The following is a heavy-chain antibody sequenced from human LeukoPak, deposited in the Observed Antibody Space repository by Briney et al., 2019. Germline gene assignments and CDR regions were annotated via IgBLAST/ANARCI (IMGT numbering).Heavy chain of an antibody. CDR3: ARDLGYSSSSNWFDP. Sequence: ASVKVSCKASGYTFTGYYMHWVRQAPGQGLEWMGWINPNSGGTNYAQKFQGRVTMTRDTSISTAYMELSRPRSDDTAVYYCARDLGYSSSSNWFDPWGQGTLVTVSS. D-gene: IGHD6-13*01. J-gene: IGHJ5*02. V-gene: IGHV1-2*02. CDR2: INPNSGGT. CDR1: GYTFTGYY.